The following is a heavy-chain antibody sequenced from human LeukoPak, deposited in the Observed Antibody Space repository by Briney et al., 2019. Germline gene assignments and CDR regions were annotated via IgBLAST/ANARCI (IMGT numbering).Heavy chain of an antibody. V-gene: IGHV4-30-2*01. CDR3: ARGGGSSSGNCFDP. D-gene: IGHD3-22*01. J-gene: IGHJ5*02. CDR2: IYHSGST. CDR1: GGSISSGGCS. Sequence: SQTLSLTCAVSGGSISSGGCSWSRIRQPPGKGLEWIGYIYHSGSTYYNPSLKSRVTISLDRSKNQFSLKLSSVTAADTAVYYCARGGGSSSGNCFDPWGQGTLVTVSS.